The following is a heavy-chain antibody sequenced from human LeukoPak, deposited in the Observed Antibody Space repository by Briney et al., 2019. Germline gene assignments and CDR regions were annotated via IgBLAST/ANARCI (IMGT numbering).Heavy chain of an antibody. V-gene: IGHV3-21*01. J-gene: IGHJ4*02. D-gene: IGHD6-13*01. CDR3: ARAGRQLVPFGY. CDR2: ISSSSSYI. Sequence: PGGSLRLSCAASGFTFSSYSMNWVRQAPGKGLEWGSSISSSSSYIYYADSVKGRFTISRDNAKNSLYLQVNSLRAEDTAVYYCARAGRQLVPFGYWGQGTLVTVSS. CDR1: GFTFSSYS.